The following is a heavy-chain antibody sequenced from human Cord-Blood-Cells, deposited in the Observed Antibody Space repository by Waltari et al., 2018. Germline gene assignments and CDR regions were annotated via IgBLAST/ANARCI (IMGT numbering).Heavy chain of an antibody. CDR1: GFTFSSYA. J-gene: IGHJ6*02. CDR3: ANAVGATTDYYYYGMDV. V-gene: IGHV3-23*01. Sequence: EVQLLESGGGLVQPGWSLRLSCAASGFTFSSYAMSWVRQAPGKGQEWVSAISGSGGSTYYADSVKGRFTISRDNSKNTLYLQMNSLRAEDTAVYYCANAVGATTDYYYYGMDVWGQGTTVTVSS. CDR2: ISGSGGST. D-gene: IGHD1-26*01.